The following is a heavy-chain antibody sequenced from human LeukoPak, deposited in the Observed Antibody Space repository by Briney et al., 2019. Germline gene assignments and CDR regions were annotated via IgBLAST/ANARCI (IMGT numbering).Heavy chain of an antibody. V-gene: IGHV1-69*13. CDR2: IIPIFGTA. CDR1: GYTLTELS. J-gene: IGHJ5*02. D-gene: IGHD2-2*01. CDR3: AREPQVVPAAMFDH. Sequence: GASVKVSCKVSGYTLTELSMHWVRQAPGQGLEWMGGIIPIFGTANYAQKFQGRVTITADESTSTAYMELSSLRSEDTAVYYCAREPQVVPAAMFDHWGQGTLVTVSS.